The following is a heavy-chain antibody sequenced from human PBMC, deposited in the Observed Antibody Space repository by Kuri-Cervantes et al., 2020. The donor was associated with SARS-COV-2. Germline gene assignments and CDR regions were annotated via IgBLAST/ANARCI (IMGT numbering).Heavy chain of an antibody. Sequence: SVKVSCKASGGTFSSYAISWVRQAPGQGLEWMGGIIPIFGTANYAQKFQGRVTMTRNTSINTAYMELSSLRSEDTAVYYCARGKIVVVEVMDVWGKGTTVTVSS. V-gene: IGHV1-69*05. CDR3: ARGKIVVVEVMDV. CDR2: IIPIFGTA. D-gene: IGHD2-15*01. CDR1: GGTFSSYA. J-gene: IGHJ6*03.